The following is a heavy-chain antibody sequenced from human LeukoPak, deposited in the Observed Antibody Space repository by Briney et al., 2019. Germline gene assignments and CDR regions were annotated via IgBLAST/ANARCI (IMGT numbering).Heavy chain of an antibody. D-gene: IGHD1-26*01. Sequence: GGSLRLSCAASGVTFNSYALSWVRHAPGQGLECVSRVSGSGGATKYADSVEGRFTISRDNAKNTLFLQMSSLRAEGTAIYYCAKGIESSGTYYTCFDYWCQGTLVIVSS. CDR3: AKGIESSGTYYTCFDY. CDR2: VSGSGGAT. V-gene: IGHV3-23*01. J-gene: IGHJ4*02. CDR1: GVTFNSYA.